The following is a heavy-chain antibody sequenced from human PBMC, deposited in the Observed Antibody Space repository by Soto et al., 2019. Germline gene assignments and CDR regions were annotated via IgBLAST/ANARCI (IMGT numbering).Heavy chain of an antibody. D-gene: IGHD3-3*01. Sequence: PGGSLRLSCAASGFTFSSYWMHWVRQAPGKGLVWVSRINSDGSSTSYADSVKGRFTISRDNAKNTLYLQMNSLRAEDTAVYYCAREPYYDFWSGYRQVDYWGQGTLVTVSS. CDR3: AREPYYDFWSGYRQVDY. CDR1: GFTFSSYW. CDR2: INSDGSST. V-gene: IGHV3-74*01. J-gene: IGHJ4*02.